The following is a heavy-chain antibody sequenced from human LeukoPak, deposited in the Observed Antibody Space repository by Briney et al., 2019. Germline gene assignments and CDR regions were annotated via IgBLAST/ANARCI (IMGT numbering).Heavy chain of an antibody. V-gene: IGHV3-23*01. Sequence: PGRSLRLSCAASGFTFSSYEMNWVRQAPGKGLEWVSAISGSGGSTYYADSVKGRFTISRDNSKNTLYLQMNSPRAEDTAVYYCAKDPRVDVVPAAFDYWGQGTLVTASS. J-gene: IGHJ4*02. CDR1: GFTFSSYE. CDR3: AKDPRVDVVPAAFDY. D-gene: IGHD2-2*01. CDR2: ISGSGGST.